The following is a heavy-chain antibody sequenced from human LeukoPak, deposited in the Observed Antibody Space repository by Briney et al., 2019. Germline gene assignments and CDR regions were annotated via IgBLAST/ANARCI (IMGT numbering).Heavy chain of an antibody. CDR2: ISSSSSYI. V-gene: IGHV3-21*01. CDR3: ARAMVRGVSLNWFDP. D-gene: IGHD3-10*01. J-gene: IGHJ5*02. Sequence: PGGSLRLSCAASGFTFSSYSMNWVRQAPGKGLEWVSSISSSSSYIYYADSVKGRFTISRDNAKNSLYLQMNSLRAEDTAVYYCARAMVRGVSLNWFDPWGQGTLVTVSS. CDR1: GFTFSSYS.